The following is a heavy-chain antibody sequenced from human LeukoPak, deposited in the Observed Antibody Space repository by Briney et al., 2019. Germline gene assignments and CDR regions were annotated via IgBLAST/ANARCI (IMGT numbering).Heavy chain of an antibody. Sequence: PSETLSLTCTVSGGSISSYYWSWIRQPPGKGLEWIGYIYYSGSTNYNPSLKSRVTISVDTSKNQFSLKLSSVTAADTAVYYCARQARITMVRGPYFDYWGQGTLVTVSS. D-gene: IGHD3-10*01. CDR1: GGSISSYY. CDR2: IYYSGST. CDR3: ARQARITMVRGPYFDY. V-gene: IGHV4-59*08. J-gene: IGHJ4*02.